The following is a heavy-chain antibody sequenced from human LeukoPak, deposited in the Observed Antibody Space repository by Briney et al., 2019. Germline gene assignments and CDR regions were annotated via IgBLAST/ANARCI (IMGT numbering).Heavy chain of an antibody. J-gene: IGHJ5*02. CDR1: GFTFSSYG. CDR2: IWYDGSNK. CDR3: AKVSSSGTAYNWFDP. Sequence: PGGSLRLSCAASGFTFSSYGMHWVRQAPGKGLEWVAVIWYDGSNKYYADSVKGRFTISRDNSKNTLYLQMNSLRAEDTAVYYCAKVSSSGTAYNWFDPWGQGTLVTVSS. V-gene: IGHV3-30*02. D-gene: IGHD6-13*01.